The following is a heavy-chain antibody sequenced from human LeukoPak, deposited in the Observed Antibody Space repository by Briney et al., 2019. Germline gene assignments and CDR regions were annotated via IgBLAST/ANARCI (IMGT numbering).Heavy chain of an antibody. V-gene: IGHV3-66*02. CDR1: GFTVSSNY. CDR2: IYTGGST. Sequence: PGGSLRLSCAASGFTVSSNYMSWVRQAPGKGLEWVSVIYTGGSTYYADSLKGRFTISRDNSKNTLYLQMNSLRAEDSAVYYCARGGSGSYIYYFDYWGQGTLVTVSS. D-gene: IGHD3-10*01. J-gene: IGHJ4*02. CDR3: ARGGSGSYIYYFDY.